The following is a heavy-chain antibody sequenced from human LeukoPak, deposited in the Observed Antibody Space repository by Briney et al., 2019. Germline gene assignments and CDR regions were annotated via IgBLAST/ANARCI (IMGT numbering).Heavy chain of an antibody. Sequence: SETLSLTCAVYGGSFSGYYWSWIRQPPGKGLEWIGEINHSGSTNYNPSLGSRVTTSIDTSRNQFSLNLNSVTAADTAVYYCARRRGGGDSSGYYYDFFDYWGQGILVTVSS. J-gene: IGHJ4*02. CDR1: GGSFSGYY. CDR3: ARRRGGGDSSGYYYDFFDY. D-gene: IGHD3-22*01. CDR2: INHSGST. V-gene: IGHV4-34*01.